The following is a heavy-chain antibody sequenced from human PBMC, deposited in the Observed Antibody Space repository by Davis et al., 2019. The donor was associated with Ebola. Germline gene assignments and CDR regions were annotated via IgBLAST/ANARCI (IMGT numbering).Heavy chain of an antibody. CDR3: ARDLLAGTADY. CDR2: IKQDGSEK. V-gene: IGHV3-7*01. J-gene: IGHJ4*02. Sequence: GGSLRLSCAATGFTFSSYWMSWVRQAPGKGLEWVANIKQDGSEKYYVDSVKGRFTISRDNAKNSLYLQMNSLRAEDTAVYYCARDLLAGTADYWGQGTLVTVSS. CDR1: GFTFSSYW. D-gene: IGHD6-13*01.